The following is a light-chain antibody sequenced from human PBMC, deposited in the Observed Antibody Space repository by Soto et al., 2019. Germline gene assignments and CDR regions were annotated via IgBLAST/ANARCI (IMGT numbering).Light chain of an antibody. V-gene: IGLV2-23*01. CDR2: EGS. J-gene: IGLJ1*01. CDR3: CSFARSSTSYV. CDR1: SSDVGSSNL. Sequence: QSALTQPASVSGSPGQSITISCTGTSSDVGSSNLVSWYQQHPGKAPKLIIYEGSRRPSGVSGRFSGSMSGNTASLTISGLQAEDEADYYCCSFARSSTSYVFGTGTKVTVL.